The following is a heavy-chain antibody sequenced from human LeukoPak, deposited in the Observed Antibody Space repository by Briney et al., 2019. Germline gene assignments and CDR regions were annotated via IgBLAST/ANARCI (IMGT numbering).Heavy chain of an antibody. J-gene: IGHJ5*02. V-gene: IGHV3-15*01. D-gene: IGHD2-21*02. Sequence: GGSLRLSCAASGFTFSTAWMTCVRQAPGKGLEWVGRTTSNTDGGATDYGTPVKGRFTISRDDSKNTLYLQMSSLKIDDTAVYYCLNGDYRGSWGQGTLVTVSS. CDR1: GFTFSTAW. CDR2: TTSNTDGGAT. CDR3: LNGDYRGS.